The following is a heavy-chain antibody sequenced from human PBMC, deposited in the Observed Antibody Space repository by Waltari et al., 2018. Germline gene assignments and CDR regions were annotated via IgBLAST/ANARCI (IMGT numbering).Heavy chain of an antibody. J-gene: IGHJ4*02. CDR2: IYHSGST. D-gene: IGHD3-10*01. CDR3: ARAVGWGYYYGSGSYRYYFDY. CDR1: GGSISSSNW. Sequence: QVQLQESGPGLVKPSGTLSLTCAVSGGSISSSNWWSWVRQPPGKGLEWIGEIYHSGSTNYNPSLKSRVTISVDKSKNQFSQKLSSVTAADTAVYYCARAVGWGYYYGSGSYRYYFDYWGQGTLVTVSS. V-gene: IGHV4-4*02.